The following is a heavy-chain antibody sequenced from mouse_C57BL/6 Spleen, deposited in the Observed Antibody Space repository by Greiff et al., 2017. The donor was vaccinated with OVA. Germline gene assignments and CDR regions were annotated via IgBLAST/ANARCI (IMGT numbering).Heavy chain of an antibody. CDR2: IYPGDGDT. CDR3: ARDNWEGMDY. V-gene: IGHV1-80*01. D-gene: IGHD4-1*01. J-gene: IGHJ4*01. Sequence: VKLVESGAELVKPGASVKISCKASGYAFSSYWMNWVKQRPGKGLEWIGQIYPGDGDTNYNGKFKGKATLTADKSSSTAYMQLSSLTSEDSAVYFCARDNWEGMDYWGQGTSVTVSS. CDR1: GYAFSSYW.